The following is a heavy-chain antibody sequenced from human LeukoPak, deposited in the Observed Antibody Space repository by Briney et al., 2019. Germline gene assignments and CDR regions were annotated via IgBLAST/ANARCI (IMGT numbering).Heavy chain of an antibody. D-gene: IGHD3-3*01. CDR3: ARDVYDFWSGYGDDAFDI. V-gene: IGHV1-69*13. J-gene: IGHJ3*02. Sequence: SVKVSCKASGYTFTGYYMHWVRQAPGQGLEWMGGIIPIFGTANYAQKFQGRVTITADESTSTAYMELSSLRSEDTAVYYCARDVYDFWSGYGDDAFDIWGQGTMVTVSS. CDR1: GYTFTGYY. CDR2: IIPIFGTA.